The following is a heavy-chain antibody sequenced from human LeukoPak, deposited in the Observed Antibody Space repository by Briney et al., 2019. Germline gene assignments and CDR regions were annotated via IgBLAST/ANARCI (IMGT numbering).Heavy chain of an antibody. CDR2: IYYSGST. V-gene: IGHV4-39*01. Sequence: TPSETLSLTCTVAGGSISSSSDDWGGIRQPPGKGLEWIGSIYYSGSTYYHPSLKTPFTISVDTSKNQFSLKLSSVTAADTAVYYCARHGNYYDSSGIGDYWGQGTLVTVSS. CDR1: GGSISSSSDD. J-gene: IGHJ4*02. CDR3: ARHGNYYDSSGIGDY. D-gene: IGHD3-22*01.